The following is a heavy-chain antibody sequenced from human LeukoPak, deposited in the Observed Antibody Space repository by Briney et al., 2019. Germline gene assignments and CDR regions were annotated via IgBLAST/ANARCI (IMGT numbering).Heavy chain of an antibody. V-gene: IGHV3-7*03. D-gene: IGHD5-12*01. J-gene: IGHJ5*02. CDR2: IKQDGSEK. CDR3: ARVSSGYQGWFDP. Sequence: GGSLRLSCAASGFTVSSNYMSWVRQAPGKGLEWVANIKQDGSEKYYVDSVKGRFTISRDNAKNSLYLQMNSLRAEDTAVYYCARVSSGYQGWFDPWGQGILVTVSS. CDR1: GFTVSSNY.